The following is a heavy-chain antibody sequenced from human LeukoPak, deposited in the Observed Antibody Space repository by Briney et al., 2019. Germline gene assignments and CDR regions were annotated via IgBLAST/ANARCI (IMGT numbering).Heavy chain of an antibody. CDR3: ARGRVSSSSWSSTYYYYFYIDV. CDR2: IYYSGTT. D-gene: IGHD6-13*01. V-gene: IGHV4-39*07. CDR1: GGSIGSSDSF. J-gene: IGHJ6*03. Sequence: SETLSLTCTVSGGSIGSSDSFWGWIRQPPGKGLEWIGSIYYSGTTYYNPSLKSRLTISVDTSKNHFSLELSSVTAADTAVYFCARGRVSSSSWSSTYYYYFYIDVWGKGTTVTVSS.